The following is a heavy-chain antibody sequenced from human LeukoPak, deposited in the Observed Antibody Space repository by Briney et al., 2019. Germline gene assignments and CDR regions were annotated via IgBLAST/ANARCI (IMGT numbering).Heavy chain of an antibody. V-gene: IGHV3-23*01. CDR2: ITGSGGST. J-gene: IGHJ4*02. CDR1: GFTFNNYA. Sequence: PGGSLRLSCAASGFTFNNYAMSWVRQAPGKGLEWVSTITGSGGSTYYADSVKGRFTISRDNSNNTLYLQMNSLRAKDTAVYYCAKSRDSSGYYLSYFDYWGQGTLVTVSS. D-gene: IGHD3-22*01. CDR3: AKSRDSSGYYLSYFDY.